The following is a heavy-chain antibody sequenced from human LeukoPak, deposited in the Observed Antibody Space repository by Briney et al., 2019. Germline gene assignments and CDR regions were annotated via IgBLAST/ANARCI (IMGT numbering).Heavy chain of an antibody. CDR1: GFTFSNAW. CDR2: TKRITDGGTK. CDR3: TTDPTYYDILTGYPGDNWFDP. D-gene: IGHD3-9*01. J-gene: IGHJ5*02. Sequence: PGGSLRLSCAASGFTFSNAWMSWVRQAPGKGLEWVGRTKRITDGGTKDYAAPVKGRFTISRDESKNTLYLQMNSLKTEDTAVYYCTTDPTYYDILTGYPGDNWFDPWGQGTLVTVSS. V-gene: IGHV3-15*01.